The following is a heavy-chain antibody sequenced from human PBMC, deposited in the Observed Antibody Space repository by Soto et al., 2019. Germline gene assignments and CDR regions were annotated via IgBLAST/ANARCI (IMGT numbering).Heavy chain of an antibody. Sequence: GWSLRLSCAASGFTFSSYSMNWVRQAPGKGLEWVSSISSSSYIYYADSVKGRFTISRDNAKNSLYLQMNSLRAEDTAVYYCARMASIAGMDVWGQGTTVTASS. D-gene: IGHD6-6*01. J-gene: IGHJ6*02. V-gene: IGHV3-21*01. CDR2: ISSSSYI. CDR3: ARMASIAGMDV. CDR1: GFTFSSYS.